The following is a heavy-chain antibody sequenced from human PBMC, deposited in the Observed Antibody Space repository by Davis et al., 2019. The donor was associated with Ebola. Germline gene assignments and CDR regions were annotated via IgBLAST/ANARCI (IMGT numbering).Heavy chain of an antibody. CDR1: GFTFSNYA. CDR2: IAATGDHI. D-gene: IGHD2-15*01. Sequence: GESLKISCAASGFTFSNYAMYWVRQAPGKGLEWVSHIAATGDHISYADFVEGRLIISRDNAKNSLYLQMNSLRAEDTAVYYCVRDAFVDYYYYMDVWGKGTTVTVSS. J-gene: IGHJ6*03. CDR3: VRDAFVDYYYYMDV. V-gene: IGHV3-48*01.